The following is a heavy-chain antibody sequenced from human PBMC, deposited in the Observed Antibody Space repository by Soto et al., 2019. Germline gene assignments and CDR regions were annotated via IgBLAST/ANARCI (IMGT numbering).Heavy chain of an antibody. Sequence: PGESLKISCTGSGYTFTTYWIAWVRQMPGKGLEWMGIIYPGDSDTRYSPSFQGQVTISADKSISTAYLQWSSLKASDTAMYYCARRGYSYGYDDYWGQGTLVTVSS. CDR3: ARRGYSYGYDDY. CDR1: GYTFTTYW. V-gene: IGHV5-51*01. CDR2: IYPGDSDT. D-gene: IGHD5-18*01. J-gene: IGHJ4*02.